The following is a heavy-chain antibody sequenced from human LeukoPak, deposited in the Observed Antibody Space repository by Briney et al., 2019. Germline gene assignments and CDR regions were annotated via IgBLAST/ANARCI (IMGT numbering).Heavy chain of an antibody. CDR1: GGTFSSYA. D-gene: IGHD3-22*01. CDR3: AAPSSGYYLDAFDI. J-gene: IGHJ3*02. CDR2: IIPIFGTA. Sequence: SVKVSCKASGGTFSSYAISWVRQAPGQGLEWMGRIIPIFGTANYAQKFQGRVTITTDESTSTAYMGLSSLRSEDTAVYYCAAPSSGYYLDAFDIWGQGTMVTVSS. V-gene: IGHV1-69*05.